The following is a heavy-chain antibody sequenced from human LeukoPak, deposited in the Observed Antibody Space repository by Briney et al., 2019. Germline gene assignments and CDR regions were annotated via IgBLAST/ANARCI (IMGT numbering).Heavy chain of an antibody. V-gene: IGHV4-39*01. CDR2: IYYSGST. D-gene: IGHD5-18*01. J-gene: IGHJ5*02. CDR3: ATHGGIQLWFHPQNWIDP. CDR1: GGSISSSSYY. Sequence: PSETLSLTCTVSGGSISSSSYYWGWIRQPPGKGLEWNGSIYYSGSTYYNPSLKRRVTISVDTSKNQFSLKLSSVTAADTAVYYCATHGGIQLWFHPQNWIDPWGQGTLVTVSS.